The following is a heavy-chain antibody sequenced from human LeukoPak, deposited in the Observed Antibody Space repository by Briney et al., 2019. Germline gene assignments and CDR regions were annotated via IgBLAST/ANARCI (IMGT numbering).Heavy chain of an antibody. CDR3: ARDSGTTGEVKFDP. CDR2: IYNGGII. J-gene: IGHJ5*02. V-gene: IGHV4-4*07. Sequence: PSETLSLTCTVSGDSISRYYWSWIRQPAGKGLEWIGRIYNGGIITYNPSLKSRVTMSIDTSNNQFSLRLRFVTAADTAVYYCARDSGTTGEVKFDPWGQGTLVTVSS. CDR1: GDSISRYY. D-gene: IGHD3-10*01.